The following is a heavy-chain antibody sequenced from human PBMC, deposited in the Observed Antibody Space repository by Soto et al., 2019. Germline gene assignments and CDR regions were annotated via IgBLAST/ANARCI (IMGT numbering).Heavy chain of an antibody. CDR1: NGSISSSNYY. J-gene: IGHJ2*01. D-gene: IGHD3-16*01. CDR3: ARRDFYGGNFDL. V-gene: IGHV4-39*01. Sequence: QLQLQESGPGLVKPSETLSLTCTVSNGSISSSNYYWAWIRQPPGKGLEWIGSIYYSGTTYYKPSLKSRLTISVDTSKNQFSLRLTSVPAADTAVYYCARRDFYGGNFDLWGRGTLVTVCS. CDR2: IYYSGTT.